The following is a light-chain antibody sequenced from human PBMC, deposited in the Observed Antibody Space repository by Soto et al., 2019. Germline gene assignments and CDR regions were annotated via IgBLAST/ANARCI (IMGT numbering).Light chain of an antibody. CDR3: CSYAGSSTVV. CDR1: SRDVGSYNL. Sequence: QSVLTQPASVSGSPGQSITISCTGTSRDVGSYNLVSWYQQHAGKAPKLMIYEGSKRPSGVSNRFSGSKSGNTASLTISGLQSEDEADYYCCSYAGSSTVVFGGGTKLTVL. CDR2: EGS. V-gene: IGLV2-23*01. J-gene: IGLJ2*01.